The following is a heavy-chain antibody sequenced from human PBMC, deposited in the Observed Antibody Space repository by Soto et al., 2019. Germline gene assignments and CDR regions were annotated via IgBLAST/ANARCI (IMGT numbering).Heavy chain of an antibody. J-gene: IGHJ5*02. CDR3: ARAKTYYGSKGWFDP. V-gene: IGHV3-23*01. Sequence: GGSLRLSCSASGFPLGTHDMGWVRQAPGTGLEWVSSISGPGDKTYYPNAVTGRFTISRDNSKNTLHLQMESLRAEDTAIYYCARAKTYYGSKGWFDPWGQGTLVTVS. D-gene: IGHD3-22*01. CDR2: ISGPGDKT. CDR1: GFPLGTHD.